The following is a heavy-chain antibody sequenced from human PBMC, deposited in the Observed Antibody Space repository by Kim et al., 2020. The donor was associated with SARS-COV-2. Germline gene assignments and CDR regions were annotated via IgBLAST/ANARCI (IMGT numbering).Heavy chain of an antibody. D-gene: IGHD1-1*01. J-gene: IGHJ4*02. CDR3: ATYNGANGGPSVY. CDR1: GFTISAPW. Sequence: GGSLRLSCAASGFTISAPWMSCFRQAPGKRLEWVAHIKRDGSEASYVASVRGRFTISRDNAKDSLFLQMTRLRVEDTAVYYCATYNGANGGPSVYWGQG. V-gene: IGHV3-7*01. CDR2: IKRDGSEA.